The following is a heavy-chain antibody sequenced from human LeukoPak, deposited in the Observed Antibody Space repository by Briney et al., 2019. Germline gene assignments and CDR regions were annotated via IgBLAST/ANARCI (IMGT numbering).Heavy chain of an antibody. D-gene: IGHD3-10*01. CDR2: ISYDGSNK. CDR1: GFTFSSYG. Sequence: GGSLRLSCAASGFTFSSYGMHWVRQAPGKGLEWVAVISYDGSNKYYADSVKGRFTISRDNSKNTLYLKMNNLRAEDTAIYYCATDSYVSGSYYRLFYWGQGTLVTVSS. J-gene: IGHJ4*02. CDR3: ATDSYVSGSYYRLFY. V-gene: IGHV3-30*03.